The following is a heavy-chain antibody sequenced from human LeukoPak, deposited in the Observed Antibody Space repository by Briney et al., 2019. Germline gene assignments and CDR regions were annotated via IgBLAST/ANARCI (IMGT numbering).Heavy chain of an antibody. J-gene: IGHJ6*03. CDR1: GGSIGTFY. D-gene: IGHD5-12*01. Sequence: SETLSLTCTVSGGSIGTFYWSWIRQPPGKGLEWIGYIYYSGSTNYNPSLKSRVTISVDTSKNQFSLKLSSVTAADTAVYYCASSGFRYYYYMDVWGKGTTVTVSS. V-gene: IGHV4-59*01. CDR3: ASSGFRYYYYMDV. CDR2: IYYSGST.